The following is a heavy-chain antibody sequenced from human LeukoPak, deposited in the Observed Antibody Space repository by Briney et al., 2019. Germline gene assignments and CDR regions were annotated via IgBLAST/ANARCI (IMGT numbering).Heavy chain of an antibody. CDR1: GFTFSRYW. D-gene: IGHD3-16*01. CDR3: AILLAYDSGGEAFDH. Sequence: GGSLRLSCAASGFTFSRYWMSWLRRAPGKGLEWVANINEDGSEKYYVDSVRGRFSISRDNAKNSLYLQMNSLRAEDTAVYYCAILLAYDSGGEAFDHWGQGTLVTVSS. J-gene: IGHJ4*02. CDR2: INEDGSEK. V-gene: IGHV3-7*01.